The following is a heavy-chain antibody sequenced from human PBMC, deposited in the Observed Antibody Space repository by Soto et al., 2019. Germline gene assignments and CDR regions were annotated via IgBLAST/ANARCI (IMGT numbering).Heavy chain of an antibody. V-gene: IGHV4-34*01. J-gene: IGHJ4*02. CDR1: GGSFSGYY. Sequence: QVQLQQWGAGLLKPSETLSLTCAVYGGSFSGYYWSWIRQPPGKGLEWIGEINHSGSTNYNPSLKSRVTISVDTPKNQFSLKLSSVTAADTAVYYCAVRAFSSGWYSFFDYWGQGTLVTVSS. CDR2: INHSGST. CDR3: AVRAFSSGWYSFFDY. D-gene: IGHD6-19*01.